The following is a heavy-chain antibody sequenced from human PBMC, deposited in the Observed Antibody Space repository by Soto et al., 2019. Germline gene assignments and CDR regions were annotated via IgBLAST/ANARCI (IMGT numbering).Heavy chain of an antibody. CDR2: ISYDGSNK. J-gene: IGHJ6*02. CDR1: GFTFSSYG. Sequence: GGSLRLSCAASGFTFSSYGMHWVRQAPGKGLEWVAVISYDGSNKYYADSVKGRFTISRDNSKNTLYLQMNSLRAEDTAVYYCAKDHGGYEGYGMDVWGQGTTVTSP. D-gene: IGHD5-12*01. CDR3: AKDHGGYEGYGMDV. V-gene: IGHV3-30*18.